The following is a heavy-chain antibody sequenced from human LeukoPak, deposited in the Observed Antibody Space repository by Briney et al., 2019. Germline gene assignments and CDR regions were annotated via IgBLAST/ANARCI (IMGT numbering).Heavy chain of an antibody. D-gene: IGHD3-10*01. Sequence: PGGSLRLSCAASGFTFSSYWMSWVRQAPGKGLEWVANIKQDGSEKYYVDSVKGRFTISRDNAKNSLFLQMNSLRAEDTAVYYCVRDSYGSGTYFSAHWGQGTLVTVSS. J-gene: IGHJ4*02. V-gene: IGHV3-7*01. CDR3: VRDSYGSGTYFSAH. CDR1: GFTFSSYW. CDR2: IKQDGSEK.